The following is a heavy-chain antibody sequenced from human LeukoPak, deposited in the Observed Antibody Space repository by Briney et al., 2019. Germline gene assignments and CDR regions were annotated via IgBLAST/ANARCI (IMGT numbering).Heavy chain of an antibody. D-gene: IGHD3-3*01. CDR3: ARDRGAYYDFWSGYYSPGWFDS. Sequence: ASVKVSCKASGYTFTSYDINWVRQATGQGLEWMGWMDPNSGNTGYAQKFQGRVTITRNTSISTAYMELSSLRSEDTAVYYCARDRGAYYDFWSGYYSPGWFDSWGQGTLVTVSS. CDR2: MDPNSGNT. CDR1: GYTFTSYD. V-gene: IGHV1-8*03. J-gene: IGHJ5*01.